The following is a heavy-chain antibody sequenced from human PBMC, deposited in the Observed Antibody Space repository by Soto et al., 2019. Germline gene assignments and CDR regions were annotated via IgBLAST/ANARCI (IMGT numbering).Heavy chain of an antibody. CDR3: ARGATYNWFDP. CDR2: IYYSGRT. Sequence: LSLTCTVSGGSISSGGYYWSWIRQHPGKGLEWIGYIYYSGRTYYNPSLKSRVTMSVDTSKNQFSLKLSSVTAADTAVYYCARGATYNWFDPWGQGTLVTVSS. CDR1: GGSISSGGYY. V-gene: IGHV4-31*03. J-gene: IGHJ5*02.